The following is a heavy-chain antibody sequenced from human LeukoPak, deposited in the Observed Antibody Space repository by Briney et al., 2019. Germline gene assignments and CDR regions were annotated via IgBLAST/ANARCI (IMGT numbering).Heavy chain of an antibody. J-gene: IGHJ5*02. D-gene: IGHD6-13*01. CDR3: ARAEYSSSWPLPYNWFDP. V-gene: IGHV4-39*07. CDR2: IYYSGST. Sequence: SETLSLTCTVSGGSISSSSYYWGWIRQPPGKGLEWIGSIYYSGSTYYNPSLKSRVTISVDTSKNQFSLKLSSVTAADTAVYYCARAEYSSSWPLPYNWFDPWGQGTLVTVSS. CDR1: GGSISSSSYY.